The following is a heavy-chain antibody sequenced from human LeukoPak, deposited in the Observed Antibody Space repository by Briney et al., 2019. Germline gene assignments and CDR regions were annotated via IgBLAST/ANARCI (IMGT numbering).Heavy chain of an antibody. V-gene: IGHV3-30-3*01. J-gene: IGHJ4*02. CDR2: ISYDGSNK. CDR1: GFTFSTYT. CDR3: ATSRNIVATSGFDS. D-gene: IGHD5-12*01. Sequence: GGSLRLSGAASGFTFSTYTMHWVRQAPGKGLEWVALISYDGSNKYYADSVKGRFTISRDNSKNTLYLQMSSLRVEDTAVYYCATSRNIVATSGFDSWGQGTLVTVSS.